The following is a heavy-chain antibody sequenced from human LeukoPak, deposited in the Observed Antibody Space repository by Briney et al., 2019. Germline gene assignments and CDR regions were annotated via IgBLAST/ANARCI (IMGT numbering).Heavy chain of an antibody. Sequence: GGSLRLSCAASGFTFNTYTMNWVRQAPGKGLEWVSSISSGTSYIYYADPVKGRLTISRDNAKNSLYLQMNSLRAEDTAVYYCARDPTSSWETAFDIWGQGTMVTVSS. CDR1: GFTFNTYT. CDR2: ISSGTSYI. J-gene: IGHJ3*02. D-gene: IGHD1-26*01. CDR3: ARDPTSSWETAFDI. V-gene: IGHV3-21*01.